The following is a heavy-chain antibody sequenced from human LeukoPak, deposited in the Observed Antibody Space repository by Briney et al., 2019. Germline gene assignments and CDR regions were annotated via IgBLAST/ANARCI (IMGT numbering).Heavy chain of an antibody. CDR3: GTWAFYDGLDV. V-gene: IGHV3-43*02. J-gene: IGHJ6*02. Sequence: PGGSLRLSCVASGFTLDAYAMHWVRQARRKGLEWVSHINADGGRKYYADSKKGRFIISRDTNNNHLYLEMTRLRAEDSALYYCGTWAFYDGLDVWGRGTTVTVSS. D-gene: IGHD1-26*01. CDR2: INADGGRK. CDR1: GFTLDAYA.